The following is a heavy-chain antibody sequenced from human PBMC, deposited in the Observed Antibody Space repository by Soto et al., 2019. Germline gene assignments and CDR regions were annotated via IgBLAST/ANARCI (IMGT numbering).Heavy chain of an antibody. V-gene: IGHV5-51*01. J-gene: IGHJ6*02. D-gene: IGHD6-13*01. Sequence: GQSVKISCEGSVYSFTSYWIGWVRQMTGKGLEWMGIIYPGDSDTRYSPSFQGQVTISADKSVSTAYLQWSSLKASDTAMYYCARTSAAGKYYYGMDVWGQGTTVTVSS. CDR3: ARTSAAGKYYYGMDV. CDR1: VYSFTSYW. CDR2: IYPGDSDT.